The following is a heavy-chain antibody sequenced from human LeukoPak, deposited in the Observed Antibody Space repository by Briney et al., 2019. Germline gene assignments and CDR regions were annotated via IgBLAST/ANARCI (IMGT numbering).Heavy chain of an antibody. V-gene: IGHV3-7*01. J-gene: IGHJ4*02. D-gene: IGHD1-26*01. Sequence: GGSLRLSCVASGFAFSSYWMSWVRQAPGKGLEWVANIKQDGGEKYYVDSVKGRFTISRDNAKNSLFLQMNSLRVEDTAVYYCARLGGSYYSYWGQGTLVTVSS. CDR3: ARLGGSYYSY. CDR2: IKQDGGEK. CDR1: GFAFSSYW.